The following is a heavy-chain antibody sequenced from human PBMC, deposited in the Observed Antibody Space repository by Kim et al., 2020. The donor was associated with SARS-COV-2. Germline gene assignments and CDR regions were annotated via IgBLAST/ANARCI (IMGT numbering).Heavy chain of an antibody. CDR2: IKSKTHGETT. CDR3: ATSNGDGYSNGYFNY. Sequence: GGSLRLSCAASGFTFSDAWMSWVRQAPGKGLEWVGRIKSKTHGETTDFVAPVKGRFTISRDDSKNTLYLQMNSLKTEDTAVYYCATSNGDGYSNGYFNY. V-gene: IGHV3-15*01. J-gene: IGHJ4*01. D-gene: IGHD5-18*01. CDR1: GFTFSDAW.